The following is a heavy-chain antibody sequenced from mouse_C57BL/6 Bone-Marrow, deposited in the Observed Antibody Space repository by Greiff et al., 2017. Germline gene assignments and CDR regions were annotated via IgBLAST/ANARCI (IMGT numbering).Heavy chain of an antibody. J-gene: IGHJ2*01. CDR1: GFTFSDYG. CDR2: ISSGSSTI. D-gene: IGHD3-3*01. CDR3: AREGTPFDY. V-gene: IGHV5-17*01. Sequence: EVKLMESGGGLVKPGGSLKLSCAASGFTFSDYGMHWVRQAPEKGLEWVAYISSGSSTIYYADTVKGRFPISRDNAKNTLFLQMTSLRSEDTAMYYCAREGTPFDYWGQGTTLTVSS.